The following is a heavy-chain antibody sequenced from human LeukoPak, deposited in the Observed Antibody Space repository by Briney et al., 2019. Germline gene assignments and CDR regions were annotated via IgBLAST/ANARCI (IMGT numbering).Heavy chain of an antibody. J-gene: IGHJ4*02. V-gene: IGHV4-59*01. CDR1: GGSISSYY. CDR2: IYGSGST. D-gene: IGHD3-22*01. Sequence: SETLSLTCTVSGGSISSYYWSWIRQPPGKGLEWIGHIYGSGSTNYNPSLKSRVTLSVDTSKNQFSLKLSSVTAADTAVYYCARHGNYYDSSGYNYYFDYWGQGTLGTVSS. CDR3: ARHGNYYDSSGYNYYFDY.